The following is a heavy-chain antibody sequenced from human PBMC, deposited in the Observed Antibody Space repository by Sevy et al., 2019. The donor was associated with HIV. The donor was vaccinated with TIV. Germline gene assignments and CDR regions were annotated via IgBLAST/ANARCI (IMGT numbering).Heavy chain of an antibody. D-gene: IGHD3-22*01. V-gene: IGHV3-33*01. Sequence: GGALRLSCAASGFTFSSYGMHWVRQAPGKGLEWVAVIWNDRSNKHYADSVKGRLTISRDNSKNTLYLQMNSLRADDTAAYYCASLPNNYYDSSGYSGNDAFDVWGQGTMVTVSS. CDR3: ASLPNNYYDSSGYSGNDAFDV. CDR1: GFTFSSYG. J-gene: IGHJ3*01. CDR2: IWNDRSNK.